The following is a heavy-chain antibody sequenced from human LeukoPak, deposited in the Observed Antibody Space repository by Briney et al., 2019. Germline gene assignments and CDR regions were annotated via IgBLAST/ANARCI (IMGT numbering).Heavy chain of an antibody. CDR2: VNANSGGR. J-gene: IGHJ4*02. CDR3: AREVTMVRGVITLFDY. D-gene: IGHD3-10*01. CDR1: GYAITGYY. Sequence: ASLKVSCKASGYAITGYYKHWRRQAPGQGIELMRWVNANSGGRNYAQKFQGRVTMNRDKYISTAYMELSRLRSDDTDVYYCAREVTMVRGVITLFDYWGQGTLVTVSS. V-gene: IGHV1-2*02.